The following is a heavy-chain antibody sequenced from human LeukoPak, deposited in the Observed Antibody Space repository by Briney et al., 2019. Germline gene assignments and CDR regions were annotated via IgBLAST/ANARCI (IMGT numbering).Heavy chain of an antibody. J-gene: IGHJ6*02. CDR3: ARGGLRYFDWSLGGGMDV. D-gene: IGHD3-9*01. CDR1: GYTFTGYY. V-gene: IGHV1-2*04. CDR2: INPNSGGT. Sequence: GASVKVSCKASGYTFTGYYMHWVRQAPGQGLEWMGWINPNSGGTNYAQKLQGWVTMTRDTSISTAYMELSRLRSDDTAVYYCARGGLRYFDWSLGGGMDVWGQGTTVTVSS.